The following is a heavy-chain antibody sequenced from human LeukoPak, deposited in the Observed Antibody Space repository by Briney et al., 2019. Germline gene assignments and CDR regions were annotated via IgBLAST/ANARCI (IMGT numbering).Heavy chain of an antibody. J-gene: IGHJ3*02. CDR1: GFTFSEYA. CDR3: ARVIGAFDI. V-gene: IGHV3-23*01. Sequence: GGSLRLSCAASGFTFSEYAMSWVRQAPRKGLEWVSAVDGSGGSKYYADSVKGRFTISRDNSENTVYLQMNSLRADDTAVYYCARVIGAFDIWGQGTMVTVSS. CDR2: VDGSGGSK.